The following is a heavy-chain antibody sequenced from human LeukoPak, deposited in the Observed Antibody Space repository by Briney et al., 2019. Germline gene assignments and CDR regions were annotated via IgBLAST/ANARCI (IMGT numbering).Heavy chain of an antibody. Sequence: PGGSLRLSCAASGFTFSSYTINWVRQTPGRGLEWVSSISGDVTYIYYADSVKGRFTISRDNAKNSLYLQMNNLRVEDTAVYYCARDAKTQDSSQPDYWGQGTLATVSS. D-gene: IGHD6-13*01. CDR1: GFTFSSYT. J-gene: IGHJ4*02. V-gene: IGHV3-21*01. CDR2: ISGDVTYI. CDR3: ARDAKTQDSSQPDY.